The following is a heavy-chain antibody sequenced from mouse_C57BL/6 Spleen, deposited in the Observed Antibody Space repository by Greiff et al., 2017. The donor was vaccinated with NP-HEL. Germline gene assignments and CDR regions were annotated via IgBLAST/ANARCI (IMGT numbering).Heavy chain of an antibody. CDR1: GYAFSSSW. CDR2: IYPGDGDT. J-gene: IGHJ1*03. D-gene: IGHD1-1*01. Sequence: VQLQQSGPELVKPGASVKISCKASGYAFSSSWMNWVKQRPGKGLEWIGRIYPGDGDTNYNGKFKGKATLTADKSSSTAYMQLSSLTSEDSAVYCCARGVTTVVATRYFDVWGTGTTVTVSS. V-gene: IGHV1-82*01. CDR3: ARGVTTVVATRYFDV.